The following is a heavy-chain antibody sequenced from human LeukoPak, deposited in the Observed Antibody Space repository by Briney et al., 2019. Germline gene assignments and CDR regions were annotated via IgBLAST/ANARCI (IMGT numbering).Heavy chain of an antibody. V-gene: IGHV3-23*01. CDR3: AKTDSSDYSYYFDY. CDR1: GFTFSSYA. Sequence: GGSLRLSCAASGFTFSSYAMSWVRQAPGRGLEWVSAISGSGGSTFYADSVKGRFTISRDNSKNTLYLQMNSLRAEDTAVYYCAKTDSSDYSYYFDYWGQGTLVTVSS. CDR2: ISGSGGST. J-gene: IGHJ4*02. D-gene: IGHD3-22*01.